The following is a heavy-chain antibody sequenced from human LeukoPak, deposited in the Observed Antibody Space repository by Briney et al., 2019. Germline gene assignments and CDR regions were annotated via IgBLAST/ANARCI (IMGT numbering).Heavy chain of an antibody. Sequence: GGSLRLSCAASGFTFSSYVMSWVRQAPGKGLEWVSAISGSGGSTYYADSVKGRFTISRDNSKNTLYLQMNSLRAEDTAVYYCAKGVAARWYYYYYMDVWGKGTTVTVSS. CDR2: ISGSGGST. D-gene: IGHD6-6*01. V-gene: IGHV3-23*01. J-gene: IGHJ6*03. CDR3: AKGVAARWYYYYYMDV. CDR1: GFTFSSYV.